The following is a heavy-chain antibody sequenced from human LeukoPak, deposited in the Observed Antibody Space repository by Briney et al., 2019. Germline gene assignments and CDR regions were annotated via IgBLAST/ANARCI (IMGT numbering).Heavy chain of an antibody. J-gene: IGHJ2*01. V-gene: IGHV1-18*01. D-gene: IGHD6-19*01. CDR1: GYTFSNYV. Sequence: ASVKVSCKASGYTFSNYVISWVRQAPGQGLEWMGWISAYNGNTKYAQQLQGRVTMTTDTSTSTAYMELRSLRSDDTAVYYCARFEKQWLSWWYFDLWGRGTLVTVSS. CDR3: ARFEKQWLSWWYFDL. CDR2: ISAYNGNT.